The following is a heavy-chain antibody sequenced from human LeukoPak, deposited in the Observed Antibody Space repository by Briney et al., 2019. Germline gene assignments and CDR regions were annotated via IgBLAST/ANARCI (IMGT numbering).Heavy chain of an antibody. Sequence: SETLSLTCAVYGGSFSGYYWSWIRQPPGQGLEWIGEINHSGSTNYNPSLKSRVTISEDTSKNQFSLKLSSVTAADTAVYYCARKRLVEATFLYYFYMDVWGKGTTVTVSS. V-gene: IGHV4-34*01. J-gene: IGHJ6*03. CDR2: INHSGST. D-gene: IGHD2-15*01. CDR3: ARKRLVEATFLYYFYMDV. CDR1: GGSFSGYY.